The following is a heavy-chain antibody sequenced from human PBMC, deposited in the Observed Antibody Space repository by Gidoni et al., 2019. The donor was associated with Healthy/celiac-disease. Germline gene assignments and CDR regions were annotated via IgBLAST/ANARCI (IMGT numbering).Heavy chain of an antibody. D-gene: IGHD3-22*01. CDR2: SKSKTDGGTT. J-gene: IGHJ4*02. CDR1: GFPFSNAW. V-gene: IGHV3-15*01. CDR3: TTGLRTMIVVVITTMRDY. Sequence: EVQLVESGGGLVKPGGSLRLSCAASGFPFSNAWMIWVRQAPGKGLEWVGRSKSKTDGGTTDYAAPVKGRLTISRDDSKNTLYLQMNSLKTEDTAVYYCTTGLRTMIVVVITTMRDYWGQGTLVTVSS.